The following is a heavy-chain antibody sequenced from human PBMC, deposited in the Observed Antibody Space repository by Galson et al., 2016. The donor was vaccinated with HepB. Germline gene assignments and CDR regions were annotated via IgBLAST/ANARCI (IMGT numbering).Heavy chain of an antibody. V-gene: IGHV3-33*01. CDR3: ARDLGVYNFWSGYTHYGMDV. CDR1: GITFSRHV. CDR2: IWYDGSKK. D-gene: IGHD3-3*01. J-gene: IGHJ6*02. Sequence: SLRLSCAASGITFSRHVMHWVRQAPGKGLEWVAFIWYDGSKKYYGTSVEGRFTISRDNSKNTLYLQMNSLRAEDTAVYYCARDLGVYNFWSGYTHYGMDVWGQGTTVTVSS.